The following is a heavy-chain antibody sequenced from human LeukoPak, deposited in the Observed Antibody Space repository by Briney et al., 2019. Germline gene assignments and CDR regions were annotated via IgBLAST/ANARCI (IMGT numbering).Heavy chain of an antibody. CDR1: GYTFTGYY. V-gene: IGHV1-18*04. CDR2: ISGYNANT. J-gene: IGHJ4*02. Sequence: ASVKVSCKASGYTFTGYYMRWVRQAPGQGLEWMGWISGYNANTNYGQKFQGRVTMTIDTSTSTVYMELRSLRSDDTAVYYCARPRVAGSFDYWGQGTLVTVSS. CDR3: ARPRVAGSFDY. D-gene: IGHD6-19*01.